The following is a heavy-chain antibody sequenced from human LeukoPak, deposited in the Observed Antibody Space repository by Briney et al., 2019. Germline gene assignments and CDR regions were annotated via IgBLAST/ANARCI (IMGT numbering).Heavy chain of an antibody. Sequence: GRSLRLSCAASGFTFSRYAMHWVRQAPGKGLDWVAVISYDGSNKYYADSVKGRFTISRDNSKNTLYLQMNSLRAEDTAVYYCAKGGGYGGFWVYYFDYWGQGNLVTVSS. CDR2: ISYDGSNK. J-gene: IGHJ4*02. CDR3: AKGGGYGGFWVYYFDY. D-gene: IGHD4/OR15-4a*01. V-gene: IGHV3-30*18. CDR1: GFTFSRYA.